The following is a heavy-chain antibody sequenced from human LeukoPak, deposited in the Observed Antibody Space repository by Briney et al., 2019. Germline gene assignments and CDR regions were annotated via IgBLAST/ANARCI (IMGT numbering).Heavy chain of an antibody. V-gene: IGHV4-30-4*08. CDR2: IYYSGST. J-gene: IGHJ4*02. CDR3: ARGRLYYDSSGYYPNFDY. D-gene: IGHD3-22*01. CDR1: GGSISSGDYY. Sequence: KPSETLSLTCTVSGGSISSGDYYWSWIRQPPGKGLEWIGYIYYSGSTYYNPSLKSRVTISVDTSKNQFSLKLSSVTAADTAVYYCARGRLYYDSSGYYPNFDYWGQGTLVTVSS.